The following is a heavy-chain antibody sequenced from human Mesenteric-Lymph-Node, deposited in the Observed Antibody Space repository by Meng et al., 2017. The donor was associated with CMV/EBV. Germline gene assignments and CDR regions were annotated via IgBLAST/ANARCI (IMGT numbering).Heavy chain of an antibody. Sequence: GESLKISCAASGFTFSDYYMNWVRQAPGKGLEWVSSISSSSTIYYTDSVKGRFTISRDNAKNSLYQQMNSLRAEDTAVYYCAREGAFRYGSGSYSYFFDYWGQGTLVTVSS. CDR3: AREGAFRYGSGSYSYFFDY. J-gene: IGHJ4*02. V-gene: IGHV3-69-1*01. CDR1: GFTFSDYY. CDR2: ISSSSTI. D-gene: IGHD3-10*01.